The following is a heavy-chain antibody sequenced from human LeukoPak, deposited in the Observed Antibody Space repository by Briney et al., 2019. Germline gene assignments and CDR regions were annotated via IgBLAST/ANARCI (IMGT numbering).Heavy chain of an antibody. CDR3: ARDPDYYDPGY. J-gene: IGHJ4*02. CDR1: GYSISSGYY. D-gene: IGHD3-22*01. Sequence: PSETLSLTCTVSGYSISSGYYWAWIRQPPGKGLGWIGSIYHSGSTYYNPSLKSRVTISIDTSKSQFSLNLSSVTAADTAVYFCARDPDYYDPGYWGQGTLVTVSS. V-gene: IGHV4-38-2*02. CDR2: IYHSGST.